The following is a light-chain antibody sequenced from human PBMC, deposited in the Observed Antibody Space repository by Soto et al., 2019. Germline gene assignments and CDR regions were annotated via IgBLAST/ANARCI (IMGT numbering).Light chain of an antibody. CDR2: LNSDGSH. CDR1: SGHSSYA. V-gene: IGLV4-69*01. J-gene: IGLJ1*01. CDR3: QTWGTGIQV. Sequence: QPVLTQSPSASASLGASVKLTCTLNSGHSSYAIAWHQQQPEKGPRYLMKLNSDGSHYKGGGIPDRFSGSSSGAERYLTISSLQSEDEADYYCQTWGTGIQVFGTGTKLTVL.